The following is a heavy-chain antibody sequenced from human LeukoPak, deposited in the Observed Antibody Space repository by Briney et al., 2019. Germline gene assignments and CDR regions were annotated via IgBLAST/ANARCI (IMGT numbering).Heavy chain of an antibody. V-gene: IGHV3-30*03. D-gene: IGHD6-13*01. CDR2: ISKDGSNE. J-gene: IGHJ4*02. Sequence: GGSLRLSCAASGFTFTKYAIHWVRQAPGKGLEWVALISKDGSNEDYLDSVKGRFTISRDNSKNTVFLQMNTLRGEDTGVYYCAMYADYRGSWPLDYWGQGTLVIVSS. CDR3: AMYADYRGSWPLDY. CDR1: GFTFTKYA.